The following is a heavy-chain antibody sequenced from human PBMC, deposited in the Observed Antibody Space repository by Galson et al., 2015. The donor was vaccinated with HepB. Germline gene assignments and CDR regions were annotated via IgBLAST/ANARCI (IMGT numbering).Heavy chain of an antibody. D-gene: IGHD2-8*01. Sequence: SVKVSCKASGYAFTTSDINWVRQATGQGLEWMGWMNPKTGDTAYAQKFQGRLTMTRDTSVSTAYMELSSLTSEDTAIYYCTTVDLIATNIWGDAFDVWGQGTLVTVSS. J-gene: IGHJ3*01. CDR1: GYAFTTSD. CDR2: MNPKTGDT. V-gene: IGHV1-8*01. CDR3: TTVDLIATNIWGDAFDV.